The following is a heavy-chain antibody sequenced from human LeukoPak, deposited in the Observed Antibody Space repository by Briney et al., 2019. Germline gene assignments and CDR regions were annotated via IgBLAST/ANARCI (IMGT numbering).Heavy chain of an antibody. CDR3: ARRRYYDGSGYLE. V-gene: IGHV4-39*01. Sequence: SETLSLTCSVSGDSVSRSDSYWDWIRQPPGKGLEWIGTIYYSGRTYYSPSLKSRVTMSVDPSNNQFSLTLRSGTAADTALYYCARRRYYDGSGYLEWGQGTLLSVSS. CDR2: IYYSGRT. CDR1: GDSVSRSDSY. J-gene: IGHJ1*01. D-gene: IGHD3-22*01.